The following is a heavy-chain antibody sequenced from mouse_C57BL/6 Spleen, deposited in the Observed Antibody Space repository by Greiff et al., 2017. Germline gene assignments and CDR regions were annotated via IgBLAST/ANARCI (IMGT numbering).Heavy chain of an antibody. CDR1: GYTFTSYW. CDR2: IYPGSGST. D-gene: IGHD1-1*01. Sequence: VQLQQPGAELVKPGASVKMSCKASGYTFTSYWITWVKQRPGQGLEWIGDIYPGSGSTNYNEKFKSKATLTVATSSTTAYMQLSSLTSEDSAVYVCASWEYYGSSYEGYFDVWGTGTTVTVSS. V-gene: IGHV1-55*01. CDR3: ASWEYYGSSYEGYFDV. J-gene: IGHJ1*03.